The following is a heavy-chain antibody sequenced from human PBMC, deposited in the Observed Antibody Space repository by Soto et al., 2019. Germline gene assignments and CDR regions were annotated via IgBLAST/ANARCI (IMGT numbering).Heavy chain of an antibody. CDR3: ARVVPGAEAWFGP. CDR2: ISLYSDGT. D-gene: IGHD2-2*01. CDR1: GYTFSNYG. Sequence: ASVKVSYKTSGYTFSNYGITWVRQAPGQPLEWLGWISLYSDGTNYAQKFQGRVSMTTDTSTTTAYMELRSLRSDDTAVYYCARVVPGAEAWFGPWGQGTLVTVSS. V-gene: IGHV1-18*01. J-gene: IGHJ5*02.